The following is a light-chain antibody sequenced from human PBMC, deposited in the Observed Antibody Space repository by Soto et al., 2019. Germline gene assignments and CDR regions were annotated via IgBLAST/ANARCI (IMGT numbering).Light chain of an antibody. CDR3: QQYRSSPRST. Sequence: EIVLTQSPGTLSLSPGERATLSCRASQSVSSSYLAWYRQKPGQAPRLLIYGASSRATGIPDRFSGSGSGTDFTLTISRLEPEDCGVYYCQQYRSSPRSTLGGGTKVQIK. J-gene: IGKJ4*02. CDR1: QSVSSSY. CDR2: GAS. V-gene: IGKV3-20*01.